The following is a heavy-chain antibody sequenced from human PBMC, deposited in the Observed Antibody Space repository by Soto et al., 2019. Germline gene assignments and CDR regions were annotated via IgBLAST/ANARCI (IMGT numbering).Heavy chain of an antibody. CDR2: IYYSGST. CDR1: GGSISSYY. CDR3: AREIQNNWFDP. V-gene: IGHV4-59*01. J-gene: IGHJ5*02. Sequence: SETLSLTCTVSGGSISSYYWSWIRQPPGKGLEWIGYIYYSGSTNYNPSLKSRVTISVDTSKNQFSLKLSSVTAADTAVYYCAREIQNNWFDPWGQGTLVTVSS.